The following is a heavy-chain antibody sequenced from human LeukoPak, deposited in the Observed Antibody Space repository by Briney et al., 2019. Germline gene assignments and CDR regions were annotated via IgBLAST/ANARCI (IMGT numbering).Heavy chain of an antibody. CDR1: GFTFSSYG. D-gene: IGHD6-19*01. CDR2: IWYDGSNK. Sequence: GGSLRLSCAASGFTFSSYGMHWVRQAPGKGLEWVAVIWYDGSNKYYADSVKGRFTISRDNSKNTQYLQMNSLRAEDTAVYYCASTSGWYEPIDYWGQGTLVTVSS. J-gene: IGHJ4*02. V-gene: IGHV3-33*01. CDR3: ASTSGWYEPIDY.